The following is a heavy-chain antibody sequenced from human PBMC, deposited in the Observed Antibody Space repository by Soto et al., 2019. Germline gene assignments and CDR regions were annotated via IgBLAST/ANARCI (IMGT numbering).Heavy chain of an antibody. CDR3: ARRFSSGWYADY. Sequence: QVQLVESGGGVVQPGRSLRLSCAASGFTFSGYSMHWVRQAPGKGLEWVAVIWYDGSNENYADTVKGRFTISRDNSKNTLYLQMKSLRDEDTAVYYCARRFSSGWYADYWGQGTLVTVSS. CDR1: GFTFSGYS. V-gene: IGHV3-33*01. CDR2: IWYDGSNE. D-gene: IGHD6-19*01. J-gene: IGHJ4*02.